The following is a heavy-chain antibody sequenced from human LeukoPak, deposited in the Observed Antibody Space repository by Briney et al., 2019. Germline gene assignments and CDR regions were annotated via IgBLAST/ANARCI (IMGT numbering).Heavy chain of an antibody. Sequence: SETLSLTCAVYGGSFSSYYWSWIRQPPGKGLEWIGEINHSEGTNYNPSLKSRVTMSLDTSKNQFSLKLSSVTAADTAVYYCARYSHGVGAASDYWGQGTLVTVSS. V-gene: IGHV4-34*01. J-gene: IGHJ4*02. CDR1: GGSFSSYY. CDR3: ARYSHGVGAASDY. D-gene: IGHD2-15*01. CDR2: INHSEGT.